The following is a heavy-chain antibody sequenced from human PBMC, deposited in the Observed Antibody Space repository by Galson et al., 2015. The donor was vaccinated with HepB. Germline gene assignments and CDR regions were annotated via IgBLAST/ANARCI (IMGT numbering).Heavy chain of an antibody. D-gene: IGHD6-13*01. V-gene: IGHV5-10-1*01. Sequence: QSGAEVKKPGESLRISCKGSGYSFTSYWISWVRQMPGKGLEWMGRIDPSDSYTNYSPSFQGHVTISADKSISTAYLQWSSLKASDTAMYYCARRRAPYSSSWKKGWYFDLWGRGTLVTVSS. CDR3: ARRRAPYSSSWKKGWYFDL. J-gene: IGHJ2*01. CDR1: GYSFTSYW. CDR2: IDPSDSYT.